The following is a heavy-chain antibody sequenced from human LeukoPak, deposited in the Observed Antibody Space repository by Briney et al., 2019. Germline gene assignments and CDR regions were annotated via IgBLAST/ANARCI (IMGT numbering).Heavy chain of an antibody. Sequence: SVKVSCKASGGTFSSYAISWVRQAPGQGLEWMGRIIPILGIANYAQKFQGRVTITADKSTSTAYMELSSLRSEDTAVYYCARDLNHYNWFDPWGQGTLVTVSS. CDR3: ARDLNHYNWFDP. CDR2: IIPILGIA. CDR1: GGTFSSYA. J-gene: IGHJ5*02. V-gene: IGHV1-69*04.